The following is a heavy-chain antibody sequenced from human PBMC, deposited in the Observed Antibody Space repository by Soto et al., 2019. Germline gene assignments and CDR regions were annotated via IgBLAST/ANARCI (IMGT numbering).Heavy chain of an antibody. V-gene: IGHV3-7*03. CDR1: GFTFSDYS. Sequence: PGGSLRLSCAASGFTFSDYSMSWVRQSPGKGLEGVANIKQDGGEEDYVDSVKGRLTISRDNAKNSLYLQMNSLRGEDTAVYYCAKKAGLVSLYPPEFDPRGQGTLVTVSS. CDR3: AKKAGLVSLYPPEFDP. J-gene: IGHJ5*02. CDR2: IKQDGGEE. D-gene: IGHD2-8*01.